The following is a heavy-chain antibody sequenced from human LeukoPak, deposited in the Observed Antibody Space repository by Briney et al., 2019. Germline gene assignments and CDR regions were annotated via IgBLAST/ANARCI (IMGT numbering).Heavy chain of an antibody. CDR1: GFTFSSYA. Sequence: TGGSLRLSCAASGFTFSSYAMHWVRQAPGKGLEWVAVISYDGSNKYYADSVKGRFTISRDNSKNTLYLQMNSLRAEDTAVYYCARDRQQLARYYYGMDVWGQGTTVTVSS. V-gene: IGHV3-30-3*01. J-gene: IGHJ6*02. CDR3: ARDRQQLARYYYGMDV. D-gene: IGHD6-13*01. CDR2: ISYDGSNK.